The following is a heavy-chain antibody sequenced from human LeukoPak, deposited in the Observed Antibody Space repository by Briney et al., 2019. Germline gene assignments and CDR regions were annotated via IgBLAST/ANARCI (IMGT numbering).Heavy chain of an antibody. D-gene: IGHD6-13*01. CDR1: GGSISSYY. CDR2: ICYSGST. CDR3: VSPHEYSSSWYTLGY. V-gene: IGHV4-59*08. Sequence: SETLSLTCTVSGGSISSYYWSWNRQPPGKGLEWIGYICYSGSTNYNPSLKSRVTISVDTSKNQFSLKLSSVTAADTAVYYCVSPHEYSSSWYTLGYWGQGTLVTVSS. J-gene: IGHJ4*02.